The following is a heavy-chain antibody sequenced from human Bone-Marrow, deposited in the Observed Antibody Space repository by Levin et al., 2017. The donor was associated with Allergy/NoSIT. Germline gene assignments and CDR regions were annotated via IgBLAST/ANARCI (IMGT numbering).Heavy chain of an antibody. CDR3: ARDRDHYGSGGGY. CDR1: GYSFSSYG. D-gene: IGHD3-10*01. V-gene: IGHV1-18*01. Sequence: GASVKVSCKAFGYSFSSYGIAWVRQAPGQGPEWMGWISAHDGYRKYVQSLQDRITLTTDTSTTTAYMELRNLRPDDTAVYYCARDRDHYGSGGGYWGQGTLLTVSS. CDR2: ISAHDGYR. J-gene: IGHJ4*02.